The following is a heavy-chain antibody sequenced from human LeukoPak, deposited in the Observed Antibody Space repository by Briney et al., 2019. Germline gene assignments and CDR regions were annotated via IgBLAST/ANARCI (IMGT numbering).Heavy chain of an antibody. V-gene: IGHV5-51*01. J-gene: IGHJ6*03. CDR3: ARQGSIAAVKNYMDV. CDR1: GYSFTSYW. CDR2: IYPGDSDT. D-gene: IGHD6-13*01. Sequence: GESLKISCKGSGYSFTSYWIGWVRQMPGKGLEWMGIIYPGDSDTRYSPSFQGQVTISVDKSISTAYLQWSSLKASDTAMYYCARQGSIAAVKNYMDVWGKGTSVTVFS.